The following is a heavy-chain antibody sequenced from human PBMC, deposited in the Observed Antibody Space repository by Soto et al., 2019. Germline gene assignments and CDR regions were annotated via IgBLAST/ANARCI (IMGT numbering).Heavy chain of an antibody. D-gene: IGHD2-21*01. V-gene: IGHV4-4*02. J-gene: IGHJ3*02. Sequence: KPSETLSLTCAVSGGSIISSNWWSCVRQPPGKGLEWIGEIYHSGSTNYNPSLKSRVTISVDKSKNQFSLKLSSVTAADTAVYYCARESIVVPRAFDIWGQGTMVTVSS. CDR1: GGSIISSNW. CDR2: IYHSGST. CDR3: ARESIVVPRAFDI.